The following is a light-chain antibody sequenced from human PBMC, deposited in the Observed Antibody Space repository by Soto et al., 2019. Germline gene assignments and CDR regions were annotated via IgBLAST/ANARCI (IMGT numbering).Light chain of an antibody. CDR1: QSVSSN. CDR3: QQYNNWLYT. V-gene: IGKV3-15*01. CDR2: GAS. J-gene: IGKJ2*01. Sequence: EIVMTQSPATLSVSPGERATLSCRASQSVSSNLAWYQQKPGQAPRLLIYGASTRATGIPARFSGSGSGTEFTLTISSLQSEDFAVYYCQQYNNWLYTFGQWTKLE.